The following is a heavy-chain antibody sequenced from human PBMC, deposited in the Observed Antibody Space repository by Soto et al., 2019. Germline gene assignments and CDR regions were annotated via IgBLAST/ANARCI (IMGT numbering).Heavy chain of an antibody. CDR1: GGSFSGYY. Sequence: QVQLQQWGAGLLKPSETLSLTCAVYGGSFSGYYWSWIRQPPGKGLEWIGEINHSGSTNYNPSLKSRVTISVDTSKNQFSLKLSSVTAADTAVYYCARGQVLAGLEYWGQGTLVTVSS. J-gene: IGHJ4*02. V-gene: IGHV4-34*01. D-gene: IGHD6-19*01. CDR2: INHSGST. CDR3: ARGQVLAGLEY.